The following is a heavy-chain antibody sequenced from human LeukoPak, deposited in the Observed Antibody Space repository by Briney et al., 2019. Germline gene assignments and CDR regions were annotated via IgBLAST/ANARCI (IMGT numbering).Heavy chain of an antibody. J-gene: IGHJ5*02. D-gene: IGHD6-13*01. CDR3: ARERRGIAAAANWFDP. Sequence: SQTLSLTCAISGDSVSSNSAAWNWIRQSPSRGLEWLGRTYYRSKWYNDYAVSVKSRITINPDTSKNQFSLKLSSVTAADTAVYYCARERRGIAAAANWFDPWGQGTLVTVSS. CDR2: TYYRSKWYN. V-gene: IGHV6-1*01. CDR1: GDSVSSNSAA.